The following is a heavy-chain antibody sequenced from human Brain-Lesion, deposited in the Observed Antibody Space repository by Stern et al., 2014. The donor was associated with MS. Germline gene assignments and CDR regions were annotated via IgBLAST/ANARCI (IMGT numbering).Heavy chain of an antibody. V-gene: IGHV4-39*01. Sequence: VQLGQSGPGLVKPSETLSLTCTVSGGSISSSSYYWGWIRQPPGKGLEWIGSIYYRGSTYYNPSLKSRVTISMDTSKTHFSRRLSSVTAADTAVYFCAKLWLGELPESPFDYWGQGTLVTVSS. CDR1: GGSISSSSYY. D-gene: IGHD3-10*01. J-gene: IGHJ4*02. CDR3: AKLWLGELPESPFDY. CDR2: IYYRGST.